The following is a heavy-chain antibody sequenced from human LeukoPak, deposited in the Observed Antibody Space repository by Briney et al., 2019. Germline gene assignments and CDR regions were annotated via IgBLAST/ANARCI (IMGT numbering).Heavy chain of an antibody. V-gene: IGHV4-4*02. CDR1: GGSISSSNW. D-gene: IGHD1-1*01. Sequence: SETLSLTCAVSGGSISSSNWWSWVRQPPGKGLEWIGEIYHSGSTNYNPSLKSRVTISVDKSKNQFSLKLSSVTAADTAVYYCARENDGGDYYYYYMDVWGKGTTVTVSS. CDR2: IYHSGST. CDR3: ARENDGGDYYYYYMDV. J-gene: IGHJ6*03.